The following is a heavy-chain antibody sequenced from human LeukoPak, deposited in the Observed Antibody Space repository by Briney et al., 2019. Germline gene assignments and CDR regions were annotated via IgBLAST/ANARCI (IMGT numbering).Heavy chain of an antibody. CDR2: IYYSGST. D-gene: IGHD2-2*01. Sequence: ASETLSLTCTVSGGSISSYYWSWIRQPPGKGLEWIGYIYYSGSTNYNPSLKSRVTISVDTSKNQFSLKLSSVTAADTAVYYCARRSASTNWYFDLWGRGTLVTVSS. CDR1: GGSISSYY. V-gene: IGHV4-59*08. CDR3: ARRSASTNWYFDL. J-gene: IGHJ2*01.